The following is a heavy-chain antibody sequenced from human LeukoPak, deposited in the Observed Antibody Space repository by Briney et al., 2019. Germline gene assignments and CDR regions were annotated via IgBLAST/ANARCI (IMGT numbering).Heavy chain of an antibody. V-gene: IGHV4-34*01. CDR1: GGSFSGYY. Sequence: PSETLSLTCAVNGGSFSGYYWSWIRQPPGKGLEWIGEINHSGSTNYNPSLKSRVTISVDTSKNQFSLKLSSVTAADTAVYYCARGRGIVATIKVYYFDYWGQGTLVTVSS. CDR2: INHSGST. D-gene: IGHD5-12*01. CDR3: ARGRGIVATIKVYYFDY. J-gene: IGHJ4*02.